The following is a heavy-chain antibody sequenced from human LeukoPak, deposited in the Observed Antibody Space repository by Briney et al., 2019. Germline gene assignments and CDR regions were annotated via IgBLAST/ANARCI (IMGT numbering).Heavy chain of an antibody. CDR3: AREVGATRRVDAFDI. D-gene: IGHD1-26*01. CDR2: IYSGGST. CDR1: GFTVSSNY. J-gene: IGHJ3*02. Sequence: GRSLRLSCAASGFTVSSNYMSWVRQAPGKGLEWVSVIYSGGSTYYADSVKGRFTISRDNSKNTLYLQMNSLRAEDTAEYYCAREVGATRRVDAFDIWGQGTMVTVSS. V-gene: IGHV3-53*01.